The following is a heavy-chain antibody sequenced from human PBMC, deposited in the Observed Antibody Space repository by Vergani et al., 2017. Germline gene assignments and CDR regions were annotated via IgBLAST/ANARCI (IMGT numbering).Heavy chain of an antibody. J-gene: IGHJ5*02. CDR3: ARGSPRPPYGDYVWFDP. CDR1: GGSISSSSYY. D-gene: IGHD4-17*01. V-gene: IGHV4-39*07. Sequence: QLQLQESGPGLVKPSETLSLTCTVSGGSISSSSYYWGWIRQPPGKGLEWIGSIYYSGSTYYNPSLKSRITISVATSKNQFSLKLSSVTAADTAVYYCARGSPRPPYGDYVWFDPWGQGTLVTVSS. CDR2: IYYSGST.